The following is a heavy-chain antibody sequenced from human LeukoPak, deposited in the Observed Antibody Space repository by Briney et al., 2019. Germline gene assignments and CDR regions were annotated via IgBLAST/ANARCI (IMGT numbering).Heavy chain of an antibody. Sequence: PGGSLRLSCAASGFTFTNYVIHWVRQPPGKGLEWLAVISYDGTNKYYADSVKGRFTISRDHSKSTVDLQMDSLGGADSAVYYCARSPPYYYMDVWGKGTTVTVSS. CDR1: GFTFTNYV. CDR3: ARSPPYYYMDV. J-gene: IGHJ6*03. V-gene: IGHV3-30-3*01. CDR2: ISYDGTNK.